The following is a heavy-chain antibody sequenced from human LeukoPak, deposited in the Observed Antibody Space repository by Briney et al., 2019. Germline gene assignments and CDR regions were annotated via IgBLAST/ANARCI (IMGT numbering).Heavy chain of an antibody. CDR2: INSDGRST. CDR1: GFTFSSYW. Sequence: AGSLTLSCAASGFTFSSYWMHWVRQAPGKGLGWVSRINSDGRSTSYADSGKGRFTSSRHNARNPLYLQMNSLRAEDTAVYYCGSMTSDYWGEGTLVTVSS. V-gene: IGHV3-74*01. J-gene: IGHJ4*02. CDR3: GSMTSDY. D-gene: IGHD3-16*01.